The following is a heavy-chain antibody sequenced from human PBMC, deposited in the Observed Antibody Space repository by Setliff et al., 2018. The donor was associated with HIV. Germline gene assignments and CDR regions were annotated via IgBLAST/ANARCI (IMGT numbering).Heavy chain of an antibody. J-gene: IGHJ4*01. CDR1: GGSISTYF. Sequence: ETLSLTCTVSGGSISTYFWTWIRQPPGKGLEWIGYIYTSGSPHYKSSLTSRLTMSVDASKSQVSLRLTSVTAADAAVYFCARSPGVDTNMAFDLWGQGSLVTVSS. CDR2: IYTSGSP. D-gene: IGHD5-18*01. V-gene: IGHV4-4*08. CDR3: ARSPGVDTNMAFDL.